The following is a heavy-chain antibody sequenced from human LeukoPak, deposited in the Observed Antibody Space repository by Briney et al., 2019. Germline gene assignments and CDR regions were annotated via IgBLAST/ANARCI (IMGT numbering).Heavy chain of an antibody. D-gene: IGHD6-19*01. CDR2: ISDSGDNT. CDR3: AKIIEQWLVRDAFDI. CDR1: GFSLSSNG. Sequence: GGSLRLSCVASGFSLSSNGMSWVRQAPGKGLDWVSGISDSGDNTHYADSVKGRFTISRDNSKNTLYLQMNSLRAEDTAVYYCAKIIEQWLVRDAFDIWGQGTMVTVSS. V-gene: IGHV3-23*01. J-gene: IGHJ3*02.